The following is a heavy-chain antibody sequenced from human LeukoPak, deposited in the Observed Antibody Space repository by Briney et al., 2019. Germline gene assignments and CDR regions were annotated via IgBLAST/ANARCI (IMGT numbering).Heavy chain of an antibody. V-gene: IGHV4-59*01. CDR2: IYYSGST. D-gene: IGHD5-18*01. J-gene: IGHJ4*02. CDR3: AREPPSVGYAEYYFDY. Sequence: SETLSLTCTVSGGSISSYYWSWIRQPPGKGLEWIGYIYYSGSTNYNPSLKSRVTISVDTSKNQFSLKLSSVTAADTAVYYCAREPPSVGYAEYYFDYWGQGTLVTVSS. CDR1: GGSISSYY.